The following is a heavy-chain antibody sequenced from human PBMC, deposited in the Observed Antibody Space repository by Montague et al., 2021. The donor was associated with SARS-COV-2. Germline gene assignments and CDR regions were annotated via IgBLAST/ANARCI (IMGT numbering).Heavy chain of an antibody. J-gene: IGHJ4*02. V-gene: IGHV4-61*02. D-gene: IGHD1-26*01. Sequence: TLSLTCTVSGASISTDIYYWSWIRQPAGKGLEWIGRIRNTGNTDYNSSLESRVLMSVDTSNNQFSLSLTSVTAADTAVYFCARFGSGTLEFDLWGQGTLVTVSS. CDR1: GASISTDIYY. CDR3: ARFGSGTLEFDL. CDR2: IRNTGNT.